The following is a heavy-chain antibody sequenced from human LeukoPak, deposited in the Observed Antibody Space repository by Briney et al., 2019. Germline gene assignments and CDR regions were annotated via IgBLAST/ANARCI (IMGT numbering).Heavy chain of an antibody. CDR3: ASLQWLVLLGASDI. V-gene: IGHV3-48*03. J-gene: IGHJ3*02. CDR1: GFTFSSYE. CDR2: ISSSGSTI. D-gene: IGHD6-19*01. Sequence: PGGSLRLSCAASGFTFSSYEMNWVRQAPGKGLEWVSYISSSGSTIYYADSVKGRFTISRDNAKNSLYLQMNSLRAEDTAVYYCASLQWLVLLGASDIWGQGTMVTVSS.